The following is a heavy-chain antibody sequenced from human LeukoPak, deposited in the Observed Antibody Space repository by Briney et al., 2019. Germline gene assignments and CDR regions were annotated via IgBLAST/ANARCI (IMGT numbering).Heavy chain of an antibody. CDR1: GFTVSSNY. D-gene: IGHD5-12*01. J-gene: IGHJ1*01. V-gene: IGHV3-53*01. Sequence: SGGSLRLSCVASGFTVSSNYVSWVRQAPGKGLDWVSVIYSSGDTYYADSVKGRFTISRDISKNTVYLQMNSLRAEDTAVYYCARIPIVTITSGGYWGQGTLVTVSS. CDR2: IYSSGDT. CDR3: ARIPIVTITSGGY.